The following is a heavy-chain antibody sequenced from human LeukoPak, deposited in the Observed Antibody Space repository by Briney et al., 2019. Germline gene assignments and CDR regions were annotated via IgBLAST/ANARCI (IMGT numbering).Heavy chain of an antibody. CDR3: ARGMTTNNY. J-gene: IGHJ4*02. D-gene: IGHD4-17*01. CDR1: GGSISSYY. Sequence: SETLSLTCTVSGGSISSYYWSWIRQPPGKGLEWIGYIYYSGSTNYNPSLKNRVSISVDTSKNQFSLKLSSVTAADTAVYYCARGMTTNNYWGQGTLVTVSS. CDR2: IYYSGST. V-gene: IGHV4-59*01.